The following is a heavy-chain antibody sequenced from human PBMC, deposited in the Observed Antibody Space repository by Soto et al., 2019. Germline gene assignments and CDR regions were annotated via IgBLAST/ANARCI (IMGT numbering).Heavy chain of an antibody. J-gene: IGHJ4*02. CDR2: ISPGDSDT. CDR3: ALGFYDSSGYPCYY. Sequence: PGESLKISCKSSGYTITSYWIDWVRQMPGKGLEWMGIISPGDSDTKYSPSFQGQVTISADKSISTAHLQWSSLKASDTAMYYCALGFYDSSGYPCYYWGQGTLVTVSS. V-gene: IGHV5-51*01. CDR1: GYTITSYW. D-gene: IGHD3-22*01.